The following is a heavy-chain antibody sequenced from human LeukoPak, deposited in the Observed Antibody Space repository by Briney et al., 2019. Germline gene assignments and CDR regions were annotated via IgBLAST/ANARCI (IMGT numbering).Heavy chain of an antibody. CDR2: IIPILGIA. CDR1: GGTFSSYA. Sequence: SVKVSCKASGGTFSSYAISWVQQAPGQGLEWMGRIIPILGIANYAQKFQGRVTITADKSTSTAYMELSSLRSEDTAVYYCARGGTDWGSGNYYYMDVWGKGTTVTVSS. V-gene: IGHV1-69*04. J-gene: IGHJ6*03. CDR3: ARGGTDWGSGNYYYMDV. D-gene: IGHD7-27*01.